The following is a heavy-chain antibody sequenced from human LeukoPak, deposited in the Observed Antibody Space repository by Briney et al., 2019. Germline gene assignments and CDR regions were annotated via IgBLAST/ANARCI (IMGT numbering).Heavy chain of an antibody. CDR3: VKDSSGYYYDY. J-gene: IGHJ4*02. CDR1: GFTFSSYA. V-gene: IGHV3-23*01. Sequence: GGSLRLSCAASGFTFSSYAMSWVRQAPGKGLEWVSAISGSGGSTYYADSVKGRFTISRDNSKNTLYLQMNSLRAEDTTVYYCVKDSSGYYYDYWGQGTLVTVSS. CDR2: ISGSGGST. D-gene: IGHD3-22*01.